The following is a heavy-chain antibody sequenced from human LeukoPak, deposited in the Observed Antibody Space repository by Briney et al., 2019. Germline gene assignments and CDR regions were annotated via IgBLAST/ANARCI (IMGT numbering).Heavy chain of an antibody. J-gene: IGHJ3*02. D-gene: IGHD2-8*01. CDR1: GGSISSYY. CDR2: IYCSGST. V-gene: IGHV4-59*01. Sequence: SETLSLTCTVSGGSISSYYWSWIRQPPGKGLEWIGYIYCSGSTNYNPSLKSRVTISVDTSKNQFSLKLSSVTAADTAVYYCARVFGYCTNGVCYWKYAFDIWGQGTMVTVSS. CDR3: ARVFGYCTNGVCYWKYAFDI.